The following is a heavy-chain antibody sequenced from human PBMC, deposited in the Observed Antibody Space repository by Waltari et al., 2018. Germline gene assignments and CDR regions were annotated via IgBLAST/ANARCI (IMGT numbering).Heavy chain of an antibody. CDR2: INAGNGNT. J-gene: IGHJ4*02. CDR3: ARAEVEYDFWSGYYTGYYFDY. Sequence: QVQLVQSGAEVKKPGASVKVSCKASGYTFTSYAMHWVRQATGQRLEWMGWINAGNGNTKYSQKFQGRVTITRDTSASTAYMELSSLRSEDTAVYYCARAEVEYDFWSGYYTGYYFDYWGQGTLVTVSS. V-gene: IGHV1-3*01. D-gene: IGHD3-3*01. CDR1: GYTFTSYA.